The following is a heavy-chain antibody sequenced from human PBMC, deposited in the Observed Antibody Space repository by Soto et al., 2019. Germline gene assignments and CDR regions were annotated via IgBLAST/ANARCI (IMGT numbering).Heavy chain of an antibody. V-gene: IGHV4-30-2*01. CDR1: GGSISSGGYS. Sequence: SETLSLTCAVSGGSISSGGYSWSWIRQPPGKGLEWIGYIYHSGSTYYNPSLESRVTISVDRSKNQFSLKLSSVTAADTAVYYCARAAIAVAGTYWFDPWGQGTLVTVSS. CDR2: IYHSGST. D-gene: IGHD6-19*01. J-gene: IGHJ5*02. CDR3: ARAAIAVAGTYWFDP.